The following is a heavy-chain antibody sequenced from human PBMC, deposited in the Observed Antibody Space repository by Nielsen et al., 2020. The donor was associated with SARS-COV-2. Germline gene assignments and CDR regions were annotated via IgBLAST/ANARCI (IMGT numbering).Heavy chain of an antibody. J-gene: IGHJ5*02. CDR3: ARHHCSGGSCILVGWFDT. CDR2: IDPSDSYT. Sequence: GESLKISCQGSGYSFTSYWISWVRQMPGKGLEWMGRIDPSDSYTNYSPSFQGHVTISTDKSISTAYLQWSSLKASDTAMYYCARHHCSGGSCILVGWFDTWGQGTLVTVSA. CDR1: GYSFTSYW. V-gene: IGHV5-10-1*01. D-gene: IGHD2-15*01.